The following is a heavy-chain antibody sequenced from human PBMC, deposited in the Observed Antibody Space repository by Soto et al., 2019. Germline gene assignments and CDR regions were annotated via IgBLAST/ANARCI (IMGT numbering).Heavy chain of an antibody. CDR1: GFTFSNYA. Sequence: EVHLLESGGGLVQPGGSLRISCAACGFTFSNYAMSWVRQAPGKGLEWVSGISGSGATTYYADSVKGRFTISRDTSKNTLYLQMNSLRAEDTAVYYCAKDAGSGWYVTSDHWGQGTLVTVSS. CDR3: AKDAGSGWYVTSDH. CDR2: ISGSGATT. D-gene: IGHD6-19*01. J-gene: IGHJ4*02. V-gene: IGHV3-23*01.